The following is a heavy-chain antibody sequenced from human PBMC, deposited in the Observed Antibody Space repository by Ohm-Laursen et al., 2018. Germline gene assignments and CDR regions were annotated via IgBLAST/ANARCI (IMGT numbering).Heavy chain of an antibody. CDR1: GFTFDDYA. V-gene: IGHV3-9*01. Sequence: SSLRLSCAASGFTFDDYAMHWVRQAPGKGLEWVSGISWNSGSIYYADSVKGRFTISRDNAKNSLYLQMNSLRAEDTAVYYCARYGSGIYYFDYWGQGTLVTVSS. CDR2: ISWNSGSI. J-gene: IGHJ4*02. D-gene: IGHD3-10*01. CDR3: ARYGSGIYYFDY.